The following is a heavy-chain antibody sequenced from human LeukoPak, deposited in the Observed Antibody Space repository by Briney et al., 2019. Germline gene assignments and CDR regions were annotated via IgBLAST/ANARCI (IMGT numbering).Heavy chain of an antibody. V-gene: IGHV1-8*01. CDR3: ARGLGDYYDTTNYYYAVPAH. CDR2: MNPNSGDT. CDR1: GYTFTTYD. D-gene: IGHD3-22*01. Sequence: ASVKVSCKASGYTFTTYDITWVRQATGQGLEWMGWMNPNSGDTAYAQKFQGRVAMTRDTSISTAYRELSSLRSEDMAVYYCARGLGDYYDTTNYYYAVPAHWGQGTLVTVSS. J-gene: IGHJ4*02.